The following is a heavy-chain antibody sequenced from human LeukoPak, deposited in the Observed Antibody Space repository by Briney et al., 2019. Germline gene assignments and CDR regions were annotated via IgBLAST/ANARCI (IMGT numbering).Heavy chain of an antibody. Sequence: GESLKISCKGSGYSFATSWIGWVRQMPGKGLEWMGIIYPGDSDSTYSPSFQGQVTISVDKSISTAYLQWSSLKASDTAMYFCARLTAVAGFFDYWGQGTLATVSS. CDR3: ARLTAVAGFFDY. CDR2: IYPGDSDS. D-gene: IGHD6-19*01. CDR1: GYSFATSW. J-gene: IGHJ4*02. V-gene: IGHV5-51*01.